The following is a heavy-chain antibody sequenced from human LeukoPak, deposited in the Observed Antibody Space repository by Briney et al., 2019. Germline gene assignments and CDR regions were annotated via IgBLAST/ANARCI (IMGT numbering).Heavy chain of an antibody. V-gene: IGHV3-74*01. D-gene: IGHD3-16*01. J-gene: IGHJ4*02. CDR1: GFTFTTYW. CDR2: INSDGSIT. Sequence: GGSLRLSCAASGFTFTTYWMHWVRQAPGKGLVWVSHINSDGSITSYADSVKGRFTISRDNSKNTLYLQMNSLRAEDTAVYYCARGGTKYYFDYWGQGTLVTVSS. CDR3: ARGGTKYYFDY.